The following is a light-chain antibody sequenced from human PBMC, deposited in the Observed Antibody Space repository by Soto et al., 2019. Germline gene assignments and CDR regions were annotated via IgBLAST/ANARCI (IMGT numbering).Light chain of an antibody. CDR2: DVS. CDR1: NSDVGGYHY. J-gene: IGLJ1*01. CDR3: ASYTNSITYV. V-gene: IGLV2-14*03. Sequence: QSALTQPASVSGSPGQSITISCTGTNSDVGGYHYVSRYQQHPGKAPKPLIYDVSSRPSGLSNRFSGSKSGNTASLIISGLQAEDEADDYCASYTNSITYVFGSGTKVTVL.